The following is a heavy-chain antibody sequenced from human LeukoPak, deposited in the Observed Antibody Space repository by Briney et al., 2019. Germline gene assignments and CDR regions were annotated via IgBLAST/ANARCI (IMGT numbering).Heavy chain of an antibody. D-gene: IGHD3-22*01. J-gene: IGHJ4*02. CDR3: ARDSSGYQYFDY. CDR1: GFTVSSNS. V-gene: IGHV3-53*01. Sequence: GGSLRLSCVVSGFTVSSNSMSWVRQAPGKGLEWVSITYSGGTTYYADSVKGRFNISRDNSKNTLYLQMSSLRADDTAVYYCARDSSGYQYFDYWGQGTLVTV. CDR2: TYSGGTT.